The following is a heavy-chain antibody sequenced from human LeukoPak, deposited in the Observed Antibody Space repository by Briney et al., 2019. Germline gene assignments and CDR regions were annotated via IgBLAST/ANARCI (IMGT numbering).Heavy chain of an antibody. J-gene: IGHJ3*02. CDR1: GYTFTSYD. CDR3: ARGSSRYCSGGSCYSDDAFDI. Sequence: ASVKVSCKASGYTFTSYDINWVRQATGQGLEWMGWMNPNSGNTGYAQKFQGRVAMTRNTSISTAYMELGSLRSEDTAVYYCARGSSRYCSGGSCYSDDAFDIWGQGTMVTGSS. D-gene: IGHD2-15*01. V-gene: IGHV1-8*01. CDR2: MNPNSGNT.